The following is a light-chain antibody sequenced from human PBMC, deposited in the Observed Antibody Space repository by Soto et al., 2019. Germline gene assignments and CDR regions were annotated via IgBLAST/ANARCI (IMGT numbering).Light chain of an antibody. CDR3: QQYYDWPLT. CDR1: QRINSD. V-gene: IGKV3-15*01. Sequence: EIVMTQSPATLSVSPGERATLSCRASQRINSDLAWYQQKPGQPPRLFIYGASTRAAGVSARLSGGGSGTEFTLTISGLQSEDFAFYSCQQYYDWPLTFGGGTKVEIK. J-gene: IGKJ4*01. CDR2: GAS.